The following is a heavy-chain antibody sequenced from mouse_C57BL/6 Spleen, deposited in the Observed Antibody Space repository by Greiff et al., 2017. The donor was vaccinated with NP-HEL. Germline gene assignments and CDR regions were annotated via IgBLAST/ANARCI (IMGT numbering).Heavy chain of an antibody. J-gene: IGHJ4*01. CDR2: IYPGDGDT. V-gene: IGHV1-82*01. Sequence: VKLQESGPELVKPGASVKISCKASGYAFSSSWMNWVKQRPGKGLEWIGRIYPGDGDTNYNGKFKGKATLTADKSSSTAYMQLSSLTSEDSAVYFCALYGNYATYYAMDYWGQGTSVTVSS. CDR3: ALYGNYATYYAMDY. D-gene: IGHD2-1*01. CDR1: GYAFSSSW.